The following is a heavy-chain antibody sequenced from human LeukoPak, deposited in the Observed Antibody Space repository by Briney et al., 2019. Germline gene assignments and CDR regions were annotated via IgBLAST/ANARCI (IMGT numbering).Heavy chain of an antibody. J-gene: IGHJ4*02. V-gene: IGHV3-23*01. CDR3: ARGRDESASSTWEY. D-gene: IGHD1-26*01. CDR2: ISGSGGTT. Sequence: GGSLRLSCAASGFTFSSYAMSWLRQAPGKGLEWVSAISGSGGTTYYADSVKGRFTVSRDNAKNTLYLQMNSLRVEDTAVYYCARGRDESASSTWEYWGQGTLVTVSS. CDR1: GFTFSSYA.